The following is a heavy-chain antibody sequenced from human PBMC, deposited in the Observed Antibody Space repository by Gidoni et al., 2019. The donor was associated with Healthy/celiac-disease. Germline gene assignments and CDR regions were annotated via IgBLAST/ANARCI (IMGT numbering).Heavy chain of an antibody. V-gene: IGHV3-66*04. J-gene: IGHJ2*01. CDR1: GFTVSSNY. CDR2: IYSGGST. CDR3: ARPVKRDWYFDL. Sequence: EVQLVESGGGLVQPGGSMSLSCAAAGFTVSSNYMGWVRQAPGKGLEWGSVIYSGGSTYYADSVKGRFTISRDNSKNTLYLQMNSLRAEDTAVYYCARPVKRDWYFDLWGRGTLVTVSS.